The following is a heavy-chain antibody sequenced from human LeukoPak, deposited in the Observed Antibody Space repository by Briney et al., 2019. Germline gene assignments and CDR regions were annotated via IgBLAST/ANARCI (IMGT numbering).Heavy chain of an antibody. V-gene: IGHV3-23*01. CDR2: IKGGGGST. J-gene: IGHJ4*02. CDR1: GFTFSSYA. Sequence: GGSLRLSCVGSGFTFSSYAMNWVRQAPGKGLEWVSTIKGGGGSTYYADSVQGRFTISRDNSRNTVYLQMNSLRAEDTAVYYCAKAPQTIAREYYFDYWSQGTLVTVSS. D-gene: IGHD1-1*01. CDR3: AKAPQTIAREYYFDY.